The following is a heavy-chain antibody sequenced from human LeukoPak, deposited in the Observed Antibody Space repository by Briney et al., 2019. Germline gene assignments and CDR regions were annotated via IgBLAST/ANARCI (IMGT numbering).Heavy chain of an antibody. Sequence: SETLSLTCTVSGGSISSTSYYWGWIRQPPEKGLEWIGSIYYSGSTHYNPSLKSRVTISVDTSKNQFSLQLSSVTAADTAVYYCARHLSAYDILTAFDYWGQGTLVTVSS. CDR2: IYYSGST. CDR1: GGSISSTSYY. D-gene: IGHD3-9*01. CDR3: ARHLSAYDILTAFDY. J-gene: IGHJ4*02. V-gene: IGHV4-39*01.